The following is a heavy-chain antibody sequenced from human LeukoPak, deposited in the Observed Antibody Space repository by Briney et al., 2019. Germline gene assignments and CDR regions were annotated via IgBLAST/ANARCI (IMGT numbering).Heavy chain of an antibody. V-gene: IGHV1-8*01. J-gene: IGHJ4*02. Sequence: GASVKVSCKAAGYTFTSYDINWVRQATGQGREWMGWMNPNSGNTGYAQEFQGRVTMTRNTSISTAYMELSSLRSEDTAVYYCARGDGYSSGWYVYWGQGTLVTVSS. CDR3: ARGDGYSSGWYVY. CDR1: GYTFTSYD. D-gene: IGHD6-19*01. CDR2: MNPNSGNT.